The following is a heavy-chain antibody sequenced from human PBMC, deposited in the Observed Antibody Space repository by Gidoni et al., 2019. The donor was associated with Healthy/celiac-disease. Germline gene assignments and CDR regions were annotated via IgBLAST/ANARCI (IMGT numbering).Heavy chain of an antibody. CDR1: GGSISSGGYS. V-gene: IGHV4-30-2*01. CDR2: IYHSGST. CDR3: AREHLPMVRGVIARRGFDY. D-gene: IGHD3-10*01. J-gene: IGHJ4*02. Sequence: QLQLQESGSGLLKPSQTLSLTCAVSGGSISSGGYSWSWIRQPPGKGLEWIGYIYHSGSTYDNPSLKSRVTISVDRSKNQFSLKLSSVTAADTAVYYCAREHLPMVRGVIARRGFDYWGQGTLVTVSS.